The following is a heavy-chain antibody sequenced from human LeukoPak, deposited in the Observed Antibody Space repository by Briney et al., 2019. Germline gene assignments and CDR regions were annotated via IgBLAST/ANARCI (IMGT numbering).Heavy chain of an antibody. CDR2: INPNSGGT. J-gene: IGHJ4*02. CDR3: ASLQYRGSYIVY. Sequence: ASVKVSCKASGYNFTGYYMHWVRQAPGQGLEWMGWINPNSGGTNYAQKFQGRVTITADKSTSTAYMELSSLRSEDTAVYYCASLQYRGSYIVYWGQGTLVTVSS. D-gene: IGHD1-26*01. V-gene: IGHV1-2*02. CDR1: GYNFTGYY.